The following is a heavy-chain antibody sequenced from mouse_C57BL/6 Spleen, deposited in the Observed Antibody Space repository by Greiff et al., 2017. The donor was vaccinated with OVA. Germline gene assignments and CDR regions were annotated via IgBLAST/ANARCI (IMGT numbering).Heavy chain of an antibody. CDR2: IWTGGGT. V-gene: IGHV2-9-1*01. D-gene: IGHD1-1*01. Sequence: VQRVESGPGLVAPSQSLSITCTVSGFSLTSYAISWVRQPPGKGLEWLGVIWTGGGTNYNSALKSRLSISKDNTKSQGFLKMNSLQTDDTARYYCARNPYYYGSSYHWYFDVWGTGTTVTVSS. CDR1: GFSLTSYA. CDR3: ARNPYYYGSSYHWYFDV. J-gene: IGHJ1*03.